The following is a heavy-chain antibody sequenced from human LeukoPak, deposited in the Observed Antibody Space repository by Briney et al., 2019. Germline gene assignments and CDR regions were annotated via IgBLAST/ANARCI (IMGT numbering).Heavy chain of an antibody. D-gene: IGHD6-19*01. CDR3: AKTTAGYSSGRYPGWPVDY. J-gene: IGHJ4*02. V-gene: IGHV3-7*03. CDR2: MNPDGSAI. Sequence: GGSLRLSCTASGFSFSGSWMSWVRQLPGKGLEWLADMNPDGSAIVYVDSVKGRFTVSRNNAKNSLYLQMDGLRAEDTAVYYCAKTTAGYSSGRYPGWPVDYWGQGTLVTVSS. CDR1: GFSFSGSW.